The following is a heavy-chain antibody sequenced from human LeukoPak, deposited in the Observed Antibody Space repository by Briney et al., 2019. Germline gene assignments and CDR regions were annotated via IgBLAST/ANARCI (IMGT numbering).Heavy chain of an antibody. Sequence: GASVKVSCKASGATFNDYALNWVRQAPGQGLEWMGVFIPILDTANSTQKFQDRVTITADISTYTAYMELSSLRSEDTAVYFCAGIPVFGVVLHQEPVWGKGTTVTVSS. CDR3: AGIPVFGVVLHQEPV. CDR1: GATFNDYA. D-gene: IGHD3-3*01. V-gene: IGHV1-69*10. CDR2: FIPILDTA. J-gene: IGHJ6*04.